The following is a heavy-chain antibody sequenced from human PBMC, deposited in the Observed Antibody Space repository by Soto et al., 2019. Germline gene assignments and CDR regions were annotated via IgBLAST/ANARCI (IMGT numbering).Heavy chain of an antibody. D-gene: IGHD4-17*01. Sequence: QVQLQESGPGLVRPSETLSLTCTVSGGSINSHYWSWIRQSPGKGLEWIGYIYYSGDTAYNPSLKSRLSISVDTSKRQFSLRLNSVSAAYTAVYYCARFDHYGRRFFASWGRGPQVTVSS. CDR1: GGSINSHY. CDR3: ARFDHYGRRFFAS. CDR2: IYYSGDT. J-gene: IGHJ4*02. V-gene: IGHV4-59*08.